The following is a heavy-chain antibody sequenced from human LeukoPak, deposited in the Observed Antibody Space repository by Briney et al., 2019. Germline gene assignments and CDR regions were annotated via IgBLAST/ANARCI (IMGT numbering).Heavy chain of an antibody. CDR3: AGDGGAYAFDI. D-gene: IGHD3-16*01. V-gene: IGHV1-69*13. CDR2: IIPIFGTA. CDR1: GGTFSSYA. J-gene: IGHJ3*02. Sequence: SXKVSCKASGGTFSSYAISWVRQAPGQGLEWMGGIIPIFGTANYAQKFQGRVTITADESTSTAYMELSSLRSEDTAVYYCAGDGGAYAFDIWGQGTMVTVSS.